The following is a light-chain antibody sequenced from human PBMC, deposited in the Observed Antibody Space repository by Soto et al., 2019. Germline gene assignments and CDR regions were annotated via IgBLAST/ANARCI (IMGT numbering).Light chain of an antibody. CDR3: SSFARGANPKVL. V-gene: IGLV2-8*01. Sequence: QSALTQPPSASGSPGQSVTISCTGTSSDVGGSDYVSWYQQHPGEAPKLIVYEVTKRPAGVPDRFSGSKSGNTASLTVSGLYADDETFYYCSSFARGANPKVLFGGGTKLTVL. CDR1: SSDVGGSDY. J-gene: IGLJ2*01. CDR2: EVT.